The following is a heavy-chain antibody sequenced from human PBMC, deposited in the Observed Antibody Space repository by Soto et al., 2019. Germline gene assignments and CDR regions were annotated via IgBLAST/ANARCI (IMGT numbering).Heavy chain of an antibody. CDR3: AKGAARPDYYGMDV. CDR2: ISYDGGNK. Sequence: QVQLVESGGGVVQPGRSLRLSCAASGFTFSSYAMYWVRQAPGKGLEWVAVISYDGGNKYYADSVKGRFTISRDNSKSTLYLQMNSLRVEDTALYYCAKGAARPDYYGMDVWGQGTTVTVSS. CDR1: GFTFSSYA. D-gene: IGHD6-6*01. J-gene: IGHJ6*02. V-gene: IGHV3-30*04.